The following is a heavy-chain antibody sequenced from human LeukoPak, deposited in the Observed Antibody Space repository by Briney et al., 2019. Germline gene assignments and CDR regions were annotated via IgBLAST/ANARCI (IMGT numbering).Heavy chain of an antibody. CDR3: ARDPIYYDSSGYGEYFQH. CDR2: ISAYNGNT. CDR1: GYTFTGYY. J-gene: IGHJ1*01. V-gene: IGHV1-18*04. Sequence: GASVKVSCKASGYTFTGYYMHWVRQAPGQGLEWMGWISAYNGNTNYAQKLQGRVTMTTDTSTSTAYMELRSLRSDDTAVYYCARDPIYYDSSGYGEYFQHWGQGTLVTVSS. D-gene: IGHD3-22*01.